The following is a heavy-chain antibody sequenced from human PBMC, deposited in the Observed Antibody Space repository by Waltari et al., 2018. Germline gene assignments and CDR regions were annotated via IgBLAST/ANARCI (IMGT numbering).Heavy chain of an antibody. CDR3: TTSHNYTTFDI. J-gene: IGHJ3*02. CDR1: GFTFNTYW. CDR2: ISSDGNIA. D-gene: IGHD3-3*01. V-gene: IGHV3-74*01. Sequence: EVQVVEFGGGLAQPGGSLRLSCAASGFTFNTYWMHWVRQAPGKGLVWVSHISSDGNIANYADSVKGRFTISRDNAKNTLFLQMNSLRVEDTAVYYCTTSHNYTTFDIWGQGTVVTVSS.